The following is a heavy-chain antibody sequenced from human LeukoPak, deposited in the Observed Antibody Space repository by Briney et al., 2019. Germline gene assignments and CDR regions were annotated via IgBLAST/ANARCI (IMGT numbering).Heavy chain of an antibody. J-gene: IGHJ6*03. CDR1: GGTFSSYA. CDR3: ARAQPPIFGVVSPYYXYYYMDV. CDR2: INPSGGST. V-gene: IGHV1-46*01. D-gene: IGHD3-3*01. Sequence: GASVKVSCKASGGTFSSYAISWVRQAPGQGLEWMGIINPSGGSTSYAQKFQGRVTMTRDTSTSTVYMELSSLRSEDTAVYYCARAQPPIFGVVSPYYXYYYMDVWXXXXTVXXSS.